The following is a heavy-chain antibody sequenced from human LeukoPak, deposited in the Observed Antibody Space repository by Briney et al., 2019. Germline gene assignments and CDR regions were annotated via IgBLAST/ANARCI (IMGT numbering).Heavy chain of an antibody. CDR1: GFTFSGSA. V-gene: IGHV3-73*01. Sequence: PGGSLRLSCAASGFTFSGSAMHWVRQAPGKGLEWVGRIRSKANSYATAYAASVKGRVTISRDDSKNTAYLQMNSLKTEDTAVYYCTRHVPLGYCSSTSCYAFDYWGQGTLVTVSS. CDR3: TRHVPLGYCSSTSCYAFDY. D-gene: IGHD2-2*01. J-gene: IGHJ4*02. CDR2: IRSKANSYAT.